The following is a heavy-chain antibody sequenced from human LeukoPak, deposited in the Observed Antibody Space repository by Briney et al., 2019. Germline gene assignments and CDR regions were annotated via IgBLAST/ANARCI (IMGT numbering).Heavy chain of an antibody. CDR3: ARRGSYYYYMDV. J-gene: IGHJ6*03. Sequence: PSETLSLTCAVYGGSFSGYYWSWIRQPPGKGLEWIGEINHSGSTNYNPSLKSRVTISVDTSKNQFSLKLSSVTAADTAVYYCARRGSYYYYMDVWGKGTTVTVSS. D-gene: IGHD3-16*01. CDR2: INHSGST. V-gene: IGHV4-34*01. CDR1: GGSFSGYY.